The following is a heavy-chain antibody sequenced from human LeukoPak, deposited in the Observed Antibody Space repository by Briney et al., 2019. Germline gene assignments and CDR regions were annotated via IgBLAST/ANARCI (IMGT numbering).Heavy chain of an antibody. D-gene: IGHD2-2*01. CDR1: GFTFSGHW. Sequence: GGSLRLSCTASGFTFSGHWIHWVRQAPGMGLVWVSRINERGTDSMYAESVKGRFTISRDNAKNTVYLQMNSLRAEDTAVYYCAKEVIVVVRPNWFDPWGQGTLVTVSS. V-gene: IGHV3-74*03. J-gene: IGHJ5*02. CDR3: AKEVIVVVRPNWFDP. CDR2: INERGTDS.